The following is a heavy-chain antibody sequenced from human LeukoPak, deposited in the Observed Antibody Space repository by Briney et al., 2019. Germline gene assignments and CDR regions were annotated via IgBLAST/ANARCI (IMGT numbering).Heavy chain of an antibody. J-gene: IGHJ6*03. V-gene: IGHV4-59*12. CDR1: GGSISNYF. CDR3: ATCSSTSCLPFWSGHDRPHTPIYYYYYMDV. Sequence: PSETLSLTCTVSGGSISNYFWSWIRQPPGKGLEWIGCVYYSGSTNSNPSLKSRVTISVDPSKKQFSLKLKSVTAADTAVYYCATCSSTSCLPFWSGHDRPHTPIYYYYYMDVWGKGTTVTVSS. CDR2: VYYSGST. D-gene: IGHD2-2*01.